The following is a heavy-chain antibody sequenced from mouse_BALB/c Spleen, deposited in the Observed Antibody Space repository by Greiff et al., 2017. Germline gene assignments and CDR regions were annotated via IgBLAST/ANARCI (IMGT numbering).Heavy chain of an antibody. Sequence: EVQGVESGGGLVQPGGSRKLSCAASGFTFSSFGMHWVRQAPEKGLEWVAYISSGSSTIYYADTVKGRFTISRDNPKNTLFLQMTSLRSEDTAMYYCARSGGNYGYYFDDWGQGTTLTVSA. J-gene: IGHJ2*01. V-gene: IGHV5-17*02. CDR1: GFTFSSFG. D-gene: IGHD2-1*01. CDR2: ISSGSSTI. CDR3: ARSGGNYGYYFDD.